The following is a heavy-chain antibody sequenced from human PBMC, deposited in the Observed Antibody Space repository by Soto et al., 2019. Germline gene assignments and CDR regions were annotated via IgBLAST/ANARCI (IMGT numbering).Heavy chain of an antibody. CDR3: AKGGQSYDY. CDR2: ISASVGST. CDR1: GFTFGNYA. Sequence: GGSLRLSXAASGFTFGNYAMSWVRQAPGKGLEWVSAISASVGSTYYTDSVKGRFTISRDNSKNTLYLQMNSLRAEDTAVYYCAKGGQSYDYWGQGTLVTVSS. V-gene: IGHV3-23*01. J-gene: IGHJ4*02. D-gene: IGHD3-10*01.